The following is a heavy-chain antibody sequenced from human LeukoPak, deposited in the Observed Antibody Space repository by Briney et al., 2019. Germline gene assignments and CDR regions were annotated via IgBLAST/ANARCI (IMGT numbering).Heavy chain of an antibody. CDR1: GFPFSSYA. J-gene: IGHJ4*02. V-gene: IGHV3-23*01. Sequence: GSLSLSCAASGFPFSSYAMSWVRQAPGKGVEWVSAISGSGGSTYYADSVKGRFTISRDSSKNTLYLQMNSLRAEDTAVYYCARGSGYFLDFDYWGQGTLVTVSS. D-gene: IGHD3-22*01. CDR3: ARGSGYFLDFDY. CDR2: ISGSGGST.